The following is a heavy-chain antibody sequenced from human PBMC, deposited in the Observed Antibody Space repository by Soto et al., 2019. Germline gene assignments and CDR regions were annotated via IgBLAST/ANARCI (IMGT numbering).Heavy chain of an antibody. CDR3: ARSSPLGPPGY. Sequence: EVQLVESGGGLVQPGGSLRLSCAASGFTFRSYWMSWVRQAPGKGLEWVANIKDDGSDKYYVDSVKGRFTISRDNAKNSLYLQMNSLSVEDTAVYYCARSSPLGPPGYWGQGTLVTVSA. CDR2: IKDDGSDK. J-gene: IGHJ4*02. V-gene: IGHV3-7*01. CDR1: GFTFRSYW.